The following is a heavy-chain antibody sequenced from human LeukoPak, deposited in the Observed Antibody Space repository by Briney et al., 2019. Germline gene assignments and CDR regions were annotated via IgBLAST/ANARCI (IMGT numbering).Heavy chain of an antibody. CDR1: GFTFSSYA. D-gene: IGHD3-3*01. Sequence: PGGSLRLSCAASGFTFSSYAMPWVRQAPGKGLEYVSAISSNGGSTYYANSVKGRFTISRDNSKNTLYLQMGSLRAEDMAVYYCARRCPVLRFLEWLFWGQGTLVTVSS. V-gene: IGHV3-64*01. CDR2: ISSNGGST. CDR3: ARRCPVLRFLEWLF. J-gene: IGHJ4*02.